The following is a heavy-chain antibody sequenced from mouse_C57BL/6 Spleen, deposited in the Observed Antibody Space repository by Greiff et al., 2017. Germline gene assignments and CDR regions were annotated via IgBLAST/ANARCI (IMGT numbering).Heavy chain of an antibody. Sequence: VQLQQSGAELARPGASVKMSCKASGYTFTSYTMHWVKQRPGQGLEWIGYINPGGGYTKYNQKFKAKATLTADKSSSTAYMQLSSLASEDSAVYYCAHDGYSLAYWGQGTLVTVSA. J-gene: IGHJ3*01. D-gene: IGHD2-3*01. CDR2: INPGGGYT. CDR1: GYTFTSYT. V-gene: IGHV1-4*01. CDR3: AHDGYSLAY.